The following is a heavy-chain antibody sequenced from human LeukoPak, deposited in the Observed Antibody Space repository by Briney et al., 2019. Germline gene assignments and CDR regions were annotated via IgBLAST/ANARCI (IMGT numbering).Heavy chain of an antibody. J-gene: IGHJ6*02. Sequence: ASVRVSCKASGFTFFTDTYVHWVRQAPGQGLEWMGWINPYSGETHYSQKFQGRVTMTRDTSISALYMELRWLASDDTATYYYASVIPAPTVWGQGTTVTVSS. V-gene: IGHV1-2*02. D-gene: IGHD3-16*02. CDR1: GFTFFTDTY. CDR3: ASVIPAPTV. CDR2: INPYSGET.